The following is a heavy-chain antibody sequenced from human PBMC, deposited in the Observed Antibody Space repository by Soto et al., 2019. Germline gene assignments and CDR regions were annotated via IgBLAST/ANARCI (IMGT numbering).Heavy chain of an antibody. CDR3: ARKEFVSSPFDP. CDR2: IYYTGST. Sequence: SETLSLTCTVSGGSISSNGYYWGWIRQPPGKGLEWIGSIYYTGSTYYSPSLKSRATISVDRSKNQLSLKVTSVTAADTAVYYCARKEFVSSPFDPWGQGTLVTVSS. J-gene: IGHJ5*02. V-gene: IGHV4-39*01. CDR1: GGSISSNGYY. D-gene: IGHD6-13*01.